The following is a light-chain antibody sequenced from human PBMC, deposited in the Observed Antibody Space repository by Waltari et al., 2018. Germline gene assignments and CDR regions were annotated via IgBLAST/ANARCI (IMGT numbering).Light chain of an antibody. V-gene: IGKV4-1*01. CDR2: WAS. J-gene: IGKJ2*01. Sequence: IVMTQSPDSLAVSLGERATIHCKSSQSVLYSSNNKNYLAWYQQKPGQPPKLLIYWASTRESGVPDRFSGSGSGTDFTLTISSLQAEDVAVYYCQQYYSIPYTFGQGTKLEIK. CDR3: QQYYSIPYT. CDR1: QSVLYSSNNKNY.